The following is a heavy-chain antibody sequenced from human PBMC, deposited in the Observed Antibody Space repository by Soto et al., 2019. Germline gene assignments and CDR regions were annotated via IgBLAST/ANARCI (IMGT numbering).Heavy chain of an antibody. Sequence: ASVKVSCKASGGTFSSYTISWVRQAPGQGLEWMGRIIPILGIANYAQKFQGRVTITADKSTSTAYMELSSLRAEDTAVYYCARGDYHDNSGPFSDAFDVWGQGTMVTVSS. D-gene: IGHD3-22*01. V-gene: IGHV1-69*02. CDR3: ARGDYHDNSGPFSDAFDV. CDR2: IIPILGIA. CDR1: GGTFSSYT. J-gene: IGHJ3*01.